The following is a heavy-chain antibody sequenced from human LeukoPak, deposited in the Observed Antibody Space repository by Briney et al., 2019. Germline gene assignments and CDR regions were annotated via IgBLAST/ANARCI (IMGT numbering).Heavy chain of an antibody. D-gene: IGHD3-3*01. J-gene: IGHJ3*02. V-gene: IGHV4-4*09. CDR1: GGFISSYY. CDR2: IYSSGST. CDR3: ARHAPHYDFWSCYSKTDAFDI. Sequence: PSETLSLTCTFSGGFISSYYWRWLRQPRGEGREWIGYIYSSGSTNYNPSLKSRVTISVDTSKNPFSLKQSSVTAADTAVYYCARHAPHYDFWSCYSKTDAFDIWGQGTMVTVSS.